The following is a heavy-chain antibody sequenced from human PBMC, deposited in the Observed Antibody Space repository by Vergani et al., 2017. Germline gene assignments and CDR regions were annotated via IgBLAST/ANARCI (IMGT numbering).Heavy chain of an antibody. J-gene: IGHJ6*03. Sequence: QVQLVESGGGVVQPGRSLRLSCAASGFTFSSYAMHWVRQAPGKGLEWVAVISYDGSNKYYADSVKGRFTISRHNSKNTLYLQMNSLRAEDTAVYYCARAGDDYGDYYYYMDVWGKGP. D-gene: IGHD4-17*01. CDR3: ARAGDDYGDYYYYMDV. V-gene: IGHV3-30*14. CDR2: ISYDGSNK. CDR1: GFTFSSYA.